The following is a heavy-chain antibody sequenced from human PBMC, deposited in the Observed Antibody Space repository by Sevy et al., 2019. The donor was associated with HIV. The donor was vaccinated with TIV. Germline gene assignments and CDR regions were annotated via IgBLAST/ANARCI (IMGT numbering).Heavy chain of an antibody. CDR1: GFTFSSYG. CDR3: ARDSGLRFLEWLLNY. D-gene: IGHD3-3*01. CDR2: IWYDGSNK. Sequence: GGSLRLSCAASGFTFSSYGMHWVRQAPGKVLEWVAVIWYDGSNKYYADSVKGRFTISRDNSKNTLYLQMNSLRAEDTAVYYCARDSGLRFLEWLLNYWGQGTLVTVSS. V-gene: IGHV3-33*01. J-gene: IGHJ4*02.